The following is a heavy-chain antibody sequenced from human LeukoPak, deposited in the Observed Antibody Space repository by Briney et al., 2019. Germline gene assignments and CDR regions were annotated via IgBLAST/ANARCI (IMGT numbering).Heavy chain of an antibody. V-gene: IGHV3-74*03. J-gene: IGHJ4*02. CDR2: INERGTDS. D-gene: IGHD2-21*02. CDR3: AKAHLNYCGGDCYPNY. Sequence: PGGSLRLSCTASGFTFSGHWIHWVRQPPGMGLMWVSRINERGTDSMYAESVKGRFTISRDNSKNTLYLQMNSLRAEDTAVYYCAKAHLNYCGGDCYPNYWGQGTLVTVSS. CDR1: GFTFSGHW.